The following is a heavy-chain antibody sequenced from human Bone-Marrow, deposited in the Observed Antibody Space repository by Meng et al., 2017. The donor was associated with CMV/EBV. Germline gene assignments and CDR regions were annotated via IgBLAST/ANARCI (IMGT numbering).Heavy chain of an antibody. CDR1: GFTVSSNY. CDR2: IYSGGST. V-gene: IGHV3-66*02. J-gene: IGHJ6*02. CDR3: AKDRTIVVVDPGSEYYYGMDV. Sequence: GESLKISCAASGFTVSSNYMSWVRQAPGKGLEWVSVIYSGGSTYYADSVKGRFTISRDNSKNTLYLQMNSLRAEDTAVYYCAKDRTIVVVDPGSEYYYGMDVWGQGTTVTVSS. D-gene: IGHD2-15*01.